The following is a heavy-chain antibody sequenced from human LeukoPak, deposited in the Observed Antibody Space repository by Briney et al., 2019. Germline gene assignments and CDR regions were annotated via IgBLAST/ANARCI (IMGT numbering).Heavy chain of an antibody. D-gene: IGHD2-2*01. CDR1: GFTFSSYA. CDR3: AKDIVVVPAAVDY. V-gene: IGHV3-23*01. Sequence: GGSLRLSCAASGFTFSSYAMSWVRQAPGRGLEWVSAIRGSGGSTYYADSVKGRFTISRDNSKNTLYLQMNSLRAEDTAVYYCAKDIVVVPAAVDYWGQGTLVTVSS. J-gene: IGHJ4*02. CDR2: IRGSGGST.